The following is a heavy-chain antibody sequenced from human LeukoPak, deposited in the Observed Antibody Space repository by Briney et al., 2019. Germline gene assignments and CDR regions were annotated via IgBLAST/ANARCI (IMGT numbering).Heavy chain of an antibody. CDR1: GFAFSNYA. V-gene: IGHV3-23*01. Sequence: GGSLRLSCAASGFAFSNYAMSWVRQAPGRGLEWVSGIGGRDGSTYYADSVKGRFTISRDNSKKTLYLQMNSLRDDDTAVYYCAKNRGLPLWGQGTLVTVSS. J-gene: IGHJ4*02. CDR3: AKNRGLPL. CDR2: IGGRDGST.